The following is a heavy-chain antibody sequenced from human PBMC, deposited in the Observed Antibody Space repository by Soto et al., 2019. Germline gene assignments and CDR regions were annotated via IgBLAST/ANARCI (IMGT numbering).Heavy chain of an antibody. V-gene: IGHV4-34*01. CDR2: INHSGST. Sequence: QVQLQQWGAGLLKPSETLSLTCAVYGGSFSGYYWSWIRQPPGKGLEWIGEINHSGSTNYNPSLKSRVTXSXXTSKNQFSLKLSSVTAADTAVYYCARGEGYDSSHIWGQGTMVTVSS. CDR1: GGSFSGYY. D-gene: IGHD3-22*01. J-gene: IGHJ3*02. CDR3: ARGEGYDSSHI.